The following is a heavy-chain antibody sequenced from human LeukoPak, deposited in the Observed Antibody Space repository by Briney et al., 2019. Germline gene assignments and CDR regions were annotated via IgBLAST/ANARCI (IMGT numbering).Heavy chain of an antibody. J-gene: IGHJ4*02. CDR3: AKSPLYYYGSGSGDY. CDR2: INHSGST. V-gene: IGHV4-34*01. CDR1: GGSFSGYY. Sequence: PSETLSLTCAVYGGSFSGYYWSWIRQPPGKGLEWIGEINHSGSTNYNPSLKSRVTISVDTSKNQFSLKLSSVTAADTAVYYCAKSPLYYYGSGSGDYWGQGTPVTVSA. D-gene: IGHD3-10*01.